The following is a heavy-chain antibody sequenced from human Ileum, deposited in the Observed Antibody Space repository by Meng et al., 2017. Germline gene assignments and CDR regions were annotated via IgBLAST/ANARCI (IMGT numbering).Heavy chain of an antibody. Sequence: QQSGPVPERLVVALSFTCMVSGGSVSSGLYFWSWIRQPPGKGLEWIGYIHYSGSINYNPSIKSRVTISVATSQNQFSLNLSSVTAADTAVYYCARDSGWFDRWGQGTLVTVSS. CDR2: IHYSGSI. CDR1: GGSVSSGLYF. V-gene: IGHV4-61*01. CDR3: ARDSGWFDR. J-gene: IGHJ5*02.